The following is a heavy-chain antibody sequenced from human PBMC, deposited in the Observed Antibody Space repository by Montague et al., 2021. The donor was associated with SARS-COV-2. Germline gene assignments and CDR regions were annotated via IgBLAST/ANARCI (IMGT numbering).Heavy chain of an antibody. D-gene: IGHD6-13*01. CDR1: GDSISTSTW. CDR3: ATLSRRTAAGTRDYFGLDV. CDR2: IFHSGTT. Sequence: SETLSLTCRVSGDSISTSTWWTWVRQTPGKGLEWIGEIFHSGTTNYNPSLKSRASISVDKSNNQFSLRLSSLIAADTAVYYCATLSRRTAAGTRDYFGLDVWGQGTTVVVSS. J-gene: IGHJ6*02. V-gene: IGHV4-4*02.